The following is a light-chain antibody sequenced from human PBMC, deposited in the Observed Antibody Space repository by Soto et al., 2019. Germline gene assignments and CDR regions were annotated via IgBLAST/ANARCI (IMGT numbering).Light chain of an antibody. J-gene: IGKJ5*01. V-gene: IGKV1-39*01. CDR3: QQSYSTLSIT. CDR1: QSISSY. CDR2: AAS. Sequence: DIQMTQSPSSLAASLGDRVTITCRASQSISSYLNWYQQKPGKAPKLLIYAASSLQSGVPSRFNGSGSGTDFTLTISSLQHEDFANYYCQQSYSTLSITFGQGTRLEIK.